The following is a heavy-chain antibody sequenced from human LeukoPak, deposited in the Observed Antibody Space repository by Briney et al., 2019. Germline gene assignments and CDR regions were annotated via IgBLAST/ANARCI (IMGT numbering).Heavy chain of an antibody. Sequence: GRSLRLSCAASGFTFSSYAMHWVRQAPGKGLEWVAVISYDGSNKYYADSVKGRFTISRDNSKNTLYLQMNSLRAEDTGVYYCAREALAAAGGFDYWGQGTLVTVSS. CDR1: GFTFSSYA. CDR2: ISYDGSNK. CDR3: AREALAAAGGFDY. V-gene: IGHV3-30*04. D-gene: IGHD6-13*01. J-gene: IGHJ4*02.